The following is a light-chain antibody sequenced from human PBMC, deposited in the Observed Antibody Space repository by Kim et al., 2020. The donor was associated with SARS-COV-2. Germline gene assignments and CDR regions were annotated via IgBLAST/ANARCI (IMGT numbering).Light chain of an antibody. V-gene: IGLV3-1*01. CDR1: NLADKY. CDR3: QAWDTTYVI. J-gene: IGLJ2*01. Sequence: SYELTQPPSVSVSPGQTATITCSGENLADKYVCWYQQKPGRSPVVVISQDSIRPSGIPERFSGSNSGNTATLTISGTQALDEADYYCQAWDTTYVIFGGGTKLTVL. CDR2: QDS.